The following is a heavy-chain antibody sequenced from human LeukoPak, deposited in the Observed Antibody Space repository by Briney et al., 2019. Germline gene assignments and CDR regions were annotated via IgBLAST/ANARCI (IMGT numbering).Heavy chain of an antibody. D-gene: IGHD6-19*01. CDR2: ISAYNGNT. J-gene: IGHJ6*03. V-gene: IGHV1-18*01. Sequence: GASVKVSCKASGYTFTSYGISWVRQAPGQGLEWMGWISAYNGNTNYAQKLQGRVTMTTDTSTSTAYMELRSLRSDDTAVYYCAREEGVSSGWYYYYYYMDVWGKGTTVTVSS. CDR3: AREEGVSSGWYYYYYYMDV. CDR1: GYTFTSYG.